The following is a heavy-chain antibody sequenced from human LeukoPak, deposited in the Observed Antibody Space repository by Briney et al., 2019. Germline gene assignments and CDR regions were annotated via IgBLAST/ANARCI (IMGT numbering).Heavy chain of an antibody. CDR3: ARAYESSGYCPDY. CDR1: GYTFIGYY. CDR2: INPNSGGT. J-gene: IGHJ4*02. Sequence: ASVKVSCKASGYTFIGYYMHCGRQAPGQGLEWMGWINPNSGGTNYAQKFQGRVTMTRDTSISTAYMELSRLRSDDTAVYYCARAYESSGYCPDYWGQGTLVTVSS. D-gene: IGHD3-22*01. V-gene: IGHV1-2*02.